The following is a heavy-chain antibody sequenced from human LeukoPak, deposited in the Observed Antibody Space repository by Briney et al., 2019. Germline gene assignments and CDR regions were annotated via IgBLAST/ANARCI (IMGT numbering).Heavy chain of an antibody. CDR3: ARAGPGIAAARRLLKYNWFDP. V-gene: IGHV4-61*02. CDR1: GGSISSGSYY. CDR2: IYTSGST. D-gene: IGHD6-13*01. Sequence: SQTLSLTCTVSGGSISSGSYYWSWIRQPAGKGLEWIGRIYTSGSTNYNPSLKSRVTISVDTSKNQFSLKLSSVTAADTAVYYCARAGPGIAAARRLLKYNWFDPWGQGTLVTVSS. J-gene: IGHJ5*02.